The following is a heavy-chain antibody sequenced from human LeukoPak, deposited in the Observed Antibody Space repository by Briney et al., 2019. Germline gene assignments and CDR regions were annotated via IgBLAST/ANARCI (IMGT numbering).Heavy chain of an antibody. J-gene: IGHJ6*02. CDR3: ARGPDDSQLAFYYYYGMDV. CDR1: GFTFSSYW. D-gene: IGHD6-6*01. V-gene: IGHV3-74*01. Sequence: GGSLRLPCAASGFTFSSYWMHWVRQAPGKGLVWVSRINSDGSSTSYADSVKGRFTISRGNAKNTLYLQMNSLRAEDTAVYYCARGPDDSQLAFYYYYGMDVWGQGTTVTVSS. CDR2: INSDGSST.